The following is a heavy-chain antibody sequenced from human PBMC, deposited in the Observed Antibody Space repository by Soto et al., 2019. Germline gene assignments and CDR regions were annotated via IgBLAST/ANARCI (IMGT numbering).Heavy chain of an antibody. CDR3: SRSLNA. CDR2: INPDGSEK. D-gene: IGHD2-8*01. V-gene: IGHV3-7*01. CDR1: GFTFSTYW. J-gene: IGHJ5*02. Sequence: GSLRLSCAASGFTFSTYWMDWVRQTPGKGLEWVANINPDGSEKNYVDSVKGRFTISRDNAKNSLYPQMSRLTADDSALYYCSRSLNAWGQGTLVTVSS.